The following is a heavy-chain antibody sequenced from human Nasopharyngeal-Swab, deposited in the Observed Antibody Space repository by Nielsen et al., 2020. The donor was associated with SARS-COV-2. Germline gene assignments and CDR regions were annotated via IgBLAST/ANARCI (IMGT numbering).Heavy chain of an antibody. V-gene: IGHV1-3*01. CDR3: ARGYCSSTSRYTLVDP. CDR1: GYTFTSYA. Sequence: ASVKVSCKASGYTFTSYAMHWVRQAPGQRLEWMGWINAGNGNTKYSQKFQGRVTITRDTSASTAYMELSTLRSEDTAVYYCARGYCSSTSRYTLVDPWGQGTLVTVSS. CDR2: INAGNGNT. D-gene: IGHD2-2*02. J-gene: IGHJ5*02.